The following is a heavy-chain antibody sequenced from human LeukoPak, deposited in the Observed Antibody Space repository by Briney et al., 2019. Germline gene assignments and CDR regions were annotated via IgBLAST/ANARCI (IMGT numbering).Heavy chain of an antibody. CDR3: ARWALAAAGSDY. CDR1: GGSISSYY. CDR2: IYYSGST. D-gene: IGHD6-13*01. J-gene: IGHJ4*02. Sequence: PSETLSLTCTVSGGSISSYYWSWIRQPPGKGPEWIGYIYYSGSTNYNPSLKSRVTISVDTSKNQFSLKLSSVTAADTAVYYCARWALAAAGSDYWGQGTLVTVSS. V-gene: IGHV4-59*12.